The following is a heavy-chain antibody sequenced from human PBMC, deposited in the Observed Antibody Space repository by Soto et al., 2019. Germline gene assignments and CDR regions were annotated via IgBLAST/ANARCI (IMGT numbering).Heavy chain of an antibody. V-gene: IGHV4-59*11. CDR2: IYYSGIT. Sequence: QVQLQESGPGLAKPSETLSLICTVSGGSLNSHYWSWIRQPPGKGLEWIGYIYYSGITDYKSSLRSRVTMSVDTSKNQFSLRLSSLTAVDTAVYYCARELGGYFDYWGRGTLVTVSS. D-gene: IGHD7-27*01. CDR1: GGSLNSHY. CDR3: ARELGGYFDY. J-gene: IGHJ4*02.